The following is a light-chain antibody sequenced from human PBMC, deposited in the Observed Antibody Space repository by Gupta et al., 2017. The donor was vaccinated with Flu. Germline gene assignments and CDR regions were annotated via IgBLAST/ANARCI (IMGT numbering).Light chain of an antibody. CDR1: SSDVGGYNY. CDR3: SSYTSSSTRGV. CDR2: EVS. V-gene: IGLV2-14*01. Sequence: QSALTQPASVSGSPGQSITISCTGTSSDVGGYNYVSWYQQHPGKAPKLMIYEVSNLPSGVSNRFSGSKSGNTASLTISGLQAEDEADYYCSSYTSSSTRGVFGTGTKVTVL. J-gene: IGLJ1*01.